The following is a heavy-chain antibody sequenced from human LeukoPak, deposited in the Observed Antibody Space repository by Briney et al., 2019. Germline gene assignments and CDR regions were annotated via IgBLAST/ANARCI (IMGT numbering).Heavy chain of an antibody. J-gene: IGHJ4*02. CDR1: GFTFSNFW. V-gene: IGHV3-7*01. Sequence: GGSLRLSCAASGFTFSNFWMSWVRQAPGKELEWVANIKQDGSEKNYVDSVKGRFTISRDNAKNSLYLQMNSLRAEDTAVYYCARDSSSSFDYWGQGTLVTVSS. D-gene: IGHD6-6*01. CDR2: IKQDGSEK. CDR3: ARDSSSSFDY.